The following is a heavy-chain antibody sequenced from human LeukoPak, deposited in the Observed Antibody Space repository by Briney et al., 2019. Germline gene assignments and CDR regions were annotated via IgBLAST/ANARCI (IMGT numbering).Heavy chain of an antibody. D-gene: IGHD3-22*01. Sequence: SETLSPTCTVSGGSISSYSWNWLRQPAGKGLEWIGRIYTSGSTNYNPSLKSRVTMSVDTSKNQFSLKLSSVTAADTAIYYCARASSGSYYYFDYWGQGTLVTVSS. CDR2: IYTSGST. V-gene: IGHV4-4*07. J-gene: IGHJ4*02. CDR3: ARASSGSYYYFDY. CDR1: GGSISSYS.